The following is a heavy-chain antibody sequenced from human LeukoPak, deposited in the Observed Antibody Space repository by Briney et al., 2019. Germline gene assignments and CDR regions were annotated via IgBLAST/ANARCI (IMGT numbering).Heavy chain of an antibody. J-gene: IGHJ3*02. D-gene: IGHD5-12*01. Sequence: SETLSLTCTVSGGSISRGGYYWSWIRQHPGKGLEWIGYIYYSGSTYYNPSLKSRVTISVDTSKNQFSLKLSSVTAADTAVYYCARSAMGGYSKLDAFDIWGQGTMVTVSS. V-gene: IGHV4-31*03. CDR1: GGSISRGGYY. CDR3: ARSAMGGYSKLDAFDI. CDR2: IYYSGST.